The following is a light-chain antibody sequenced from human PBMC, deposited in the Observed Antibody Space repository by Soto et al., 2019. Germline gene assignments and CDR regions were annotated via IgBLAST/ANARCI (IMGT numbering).Light chain of an antibody. Sequence: EIGLTQSPGTLSLSPGKRATLSCRASQSVSSSYLAWYQQKPGQAPRLLIYGASSRATGIPDRFSGSGSGTDFTLTISRLEPEDFAVYYCQQYGSSPETFGQGTKV. CDR3: QQYGSSPET. CDR1: QSVSSSY. CDR2: GAS. V-gene: IGKV3-20*01. J-gene: IGKJ1*01.